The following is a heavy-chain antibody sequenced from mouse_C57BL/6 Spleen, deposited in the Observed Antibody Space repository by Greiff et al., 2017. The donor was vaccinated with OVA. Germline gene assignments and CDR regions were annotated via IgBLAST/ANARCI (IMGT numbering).Heavy chain of an antibody. CDR1: GYAFSSSW. V-gene: IGHV1-82*01. J-gene: IGHJ1*03. D-gene: IGHD1-1*01. CDR3: TGVVAGGYWYFDV. Sequence: QVQLQQSGPELVKPGASVKISCKASGYAFSSSWMNWVKQRPGKGLVWIGRIYPGDGDTNYNGKFKGKATLTADKSSSTAYMQLSSLTSEDSAVYFCTGVVAGGYWYFDVWGTGTTVTVSS. CDR2: IYPGDGDT.